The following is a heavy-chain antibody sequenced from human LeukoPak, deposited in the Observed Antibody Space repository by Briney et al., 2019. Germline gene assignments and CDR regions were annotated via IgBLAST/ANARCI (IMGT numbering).Heavy chain of an antibody. CDR2: ISSNGGST. D-gene: IGHD6-6*01. V-gene: IGHV3-64*01. CDR3: ARSGKHGIAARLGRMDV. CDR1: GFTFSSYA. Sequence: PGGSLRLSCAASGFTFSSYAMHWVRQAPGKGLEYVSAISSNGGSTYYANSVKGRFTISRDNSKNTLYLQMGSLRAEDMAVYYCARSGKHGIAARLGRMDVWGQGTTVTVSS. J-gene: IGHJ6*02.